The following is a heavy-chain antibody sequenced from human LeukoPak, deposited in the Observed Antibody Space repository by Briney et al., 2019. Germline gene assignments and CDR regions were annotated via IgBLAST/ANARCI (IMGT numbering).Heavy chain of an antibody. CDR1: GFTFSSYA. J-gene: IGHJ4*02. Sequence: PGRSLRLSCAASGFTFSSYAMHWVRQAPGKGLEWVAVISYDGSNKYYADSVKGRFTISRDNSKNTLYLQMNSLRAEDTAVYYCARDLGAAAASSDYWGQGTLVSVSS. D-gene: IGHD6-13*01. CDR2: ISYDGSNK. CDR3: ARDLGAAAASSDY. V-gene: IGHV3-30-3*01.